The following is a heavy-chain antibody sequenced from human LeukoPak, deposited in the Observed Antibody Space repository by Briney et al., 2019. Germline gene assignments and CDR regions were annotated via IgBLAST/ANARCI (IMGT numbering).Heavy chain of an antibody. CDR2: IYYSGST. V-gene: IGHV4-39*01. CDR1: GSSISSSSYY. D-gene: IGHD5-24*01. J-gene: IGHJ4*02. Sequence: SETLSLTCTVSGSSISSSSYYWGWIRQPPEKGLEWIGSIYYSGSTYYNPSLKSRVTISVDTSKNQFSLKLSSVTAADTAVYYCARHVTIRSYYFDYWGQGTLVTVSS. CDR3: ARHVTIRSYYFDY.